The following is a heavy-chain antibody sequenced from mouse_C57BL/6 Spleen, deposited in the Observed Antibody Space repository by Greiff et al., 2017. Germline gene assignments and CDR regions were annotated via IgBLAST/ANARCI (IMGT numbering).Heavy chain of an antibody. CDR1: GYTFTSYW. J-gene: IGHJ4*01. Sequence: QVQLQQPGAELVRPGSSVKLSCKASGYTFTSYWMHWVKQRPIPGLEWIGNIDPSDSETHYNQKFKDKATLTVDKSSSTAYMPLSSLTSEDSAVYYCARRDDGYYDYYAMDYWGQGTSVTVSS. D-gene: IGHD2-3*01. CDR2: IDPSDSET. V-gene: IGHV1-52*01. CDR3: ARRDDGYYDYYAMDY.